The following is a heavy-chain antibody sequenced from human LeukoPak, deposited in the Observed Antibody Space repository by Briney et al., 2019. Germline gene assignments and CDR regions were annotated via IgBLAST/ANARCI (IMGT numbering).Heavy chain of an antibody. J-gene: IGHJ6*02. CDR3: ASLYSSGWYLYYYGMDV. CDR2: ISSSSSYI. D-gene: IGHD6-19*01. Sequence: PGGSLRLSCAASGFXFSSYSMNWVRQAPGKGLEWVSSISSSSSYIYYADSVKGRFTISRDNAKNSLYLQMNSLRAEDTAVYYCASLYSSGWYLYYYGMDVWGQGTTVTVSS. CDR1: GFXFSSYS. V-gene: IGHV3-21*01.